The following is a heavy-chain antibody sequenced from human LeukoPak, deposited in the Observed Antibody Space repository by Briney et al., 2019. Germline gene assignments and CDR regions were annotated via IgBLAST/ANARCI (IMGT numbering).Heavy chain of an antibody. CDR3: ARGVRIVAGKFRRDYYMDV. V-gene: IGHV3-7*01. Sequence: GGSLRLSCAASGFTFSNYYMSWVRQAPGKGLEWVASIKQDGSDKYYVDSVKGRFTISRDNAKNSLYLQMNSLRAEDAAVYYCARGVRIVAGKFRRDYYMDVWGKGTTVTVFS. CDR2: IKQDGSDK. J-gene: IGHJ6*03. D-gene: IGHD6-19*01. CDR1: GFTFSNYY.